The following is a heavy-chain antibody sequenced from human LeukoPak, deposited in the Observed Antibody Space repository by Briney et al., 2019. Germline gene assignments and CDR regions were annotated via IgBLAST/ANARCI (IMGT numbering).Heavy chain of an antibody. D-gene: IGHD6-13*01. CDR1: GYTFTGYY. CDR2: ISPNSGGT. Sequence: ASVKVSCKASGYTFTGYYMHWVRQAPGQGLDWMGWISPNSGGTNYAQKFQGRVTMTRDTSISTAYMELSRLKSDDAAVYYCARVGRRTAAGTPFDYWGQGTLVTVSS. CDR3: ARVGRRTAAGTPFDY. V-gene: IGHV1-2*02. J-gene: IGHJ4*02.